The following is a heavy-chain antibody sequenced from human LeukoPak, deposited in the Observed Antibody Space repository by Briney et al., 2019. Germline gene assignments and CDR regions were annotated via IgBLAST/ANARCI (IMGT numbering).Heavy chain of an antibody. J-gene: IGHJ3*02. V-gene: IGHV1-46*01. CDR1: GYTFTSYY. D-gene: IGHD2-2*02. CDR2: INPSGGST. CDR3: ARGIPPGDAFDI. Sequence: ASVKVSCKASGYTFTSYYIHWVRQAPGQGLEWMGIINPSGGSTSYAQKFQGRVTMTTDASTSTAYMELRSLSSDDTAVYYCARGIPPGDAFDIWGQGTMVTVSS.